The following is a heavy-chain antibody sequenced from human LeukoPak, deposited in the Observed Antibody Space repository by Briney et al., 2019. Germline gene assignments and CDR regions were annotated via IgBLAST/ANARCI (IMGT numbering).Heavy chain of an antibody. D-gene: IGHD4-17*01. CDR3: ARLLTTVTTNAFDI. J-gene: IGHJ3*02. Sequence: AETLSLTCTVSGGSISSYYWSWIRQPPGKGLEWIGYIYYSGSTNYNPSFKTRATISVDTSKNQCSLKLSSVTAADRAVYSGARLLTTVTTNAFDIWGQGTMVTVSS. V-gene: IGHV4-59*08. CDR1: GGSISSYY. CDR2: IYYSGST.